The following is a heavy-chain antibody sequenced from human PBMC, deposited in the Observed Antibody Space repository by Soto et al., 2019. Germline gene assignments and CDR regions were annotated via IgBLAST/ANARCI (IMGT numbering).Heavy chain of an antibody. V-gene: IGHV3-33*01. Sequence: QVQLVESGGGVVQPGRSLRLSCAASGFTFSSYGMHWVRQAPGKGLEWVAVTWYDGSNKYYADSVKGRFTISGDNSKNTLYLLISSRGAEETAVYYCARRDWFDPWGQGTLVTVSS. CDR3: ARRDWFDP. CDR1: GFTFSSYG. CDR2: TWYDGSNK. J-gene: IGHJ5*02.